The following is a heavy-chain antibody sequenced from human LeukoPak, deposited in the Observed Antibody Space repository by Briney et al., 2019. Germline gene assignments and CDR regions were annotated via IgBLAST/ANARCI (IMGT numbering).Heavy chain of an antibody. D-gene: IGHD2-15*01. J-gene: IGHJ6*03. CDR2: IYTSGST. CDR1: GGSISSYY. CDR3: ARQIRAVGATARNYYYYYMDV. Sequence: PSETLSLTCTVSGGSISSYYWSWIRQPAGKGLEWIGRIYTSGSTNYNPSLKSRVTMSVDTSKNQFSLKLSSVTAADTAVYYCARQIRAVGATARNYYYYYMDVWGKGTTVTVSS. V-gene: IGHV4-4*07.